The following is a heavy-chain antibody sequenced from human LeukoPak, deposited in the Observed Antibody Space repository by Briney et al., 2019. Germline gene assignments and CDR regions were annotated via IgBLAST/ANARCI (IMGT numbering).Heavy chain of an antibody. D-gene: IGHD4-23*01. Sequence: SETLSLTCTISGGSIDTSDYYWGWIRQPPGKGLEWVGSIYFSGSTYYNPSLKSRVTISVDTSNNQFSLKLRSVTTADTAMYYCAREDSGNSDDSLDIWGQGTMVTASS. CDR2: IYFSGST. CDR1: GGSIDTSDYY. J-gene: IGHJ3*02. CDR3: AREDSGNSDDSLDI. V-gene: IGHV4-39*07.